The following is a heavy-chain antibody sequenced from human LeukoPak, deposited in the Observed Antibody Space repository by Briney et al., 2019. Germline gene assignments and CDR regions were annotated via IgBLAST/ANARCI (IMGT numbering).Heavy chain of an antibody. CDR2: ISGSGGST. D-gene: IGHD6-13*01. CDR1: GFTFSSYA. Sequence: PGGSLRLSCAASGFTFSSYAMSWVRQAPGKGLEWVSAISGSGGSTYYADSVKGRFTISRDNSKNTLYLQMNSLRAEDTAVYYCAKVWGRGAAAGYPPFDYGGREPLVTVPS. CDR3: AKVWGRGAAAGYPPFDY. J-gene: IGHJ4*02. V-gene: IGHV3-23*01.